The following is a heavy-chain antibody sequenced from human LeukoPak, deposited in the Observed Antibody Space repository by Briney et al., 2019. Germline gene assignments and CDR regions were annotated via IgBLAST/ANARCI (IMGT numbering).Heavy chain of an antibody. J-gene: IGHJ5*02. CDR3: ARGSGYCNGGSCSNWFDP. V-gene: IGHV4-31*03. Sequence: SQTLSLTCTVSGGSISSGGYYWSWIRQDSGKGLEWIVYIYYSGSTYYNPSLKSRVTISVDTSKNQFSLKLSSVTAADTAVYYCARGSGYCNGGSCSNWFDPWGQGTLVTVS. CDR2: IYYSGST. CDR1: GGSISSGGYY. D-gene: IGHD2-15*01.